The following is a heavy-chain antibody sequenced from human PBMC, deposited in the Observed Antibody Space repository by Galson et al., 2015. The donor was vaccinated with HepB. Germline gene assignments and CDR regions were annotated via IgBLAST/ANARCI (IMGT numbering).Heavy chain of an antibody. CDR3: ARIAFMIVSDGPGVPKRAFDI. CDR1: GYTFTSYG. CDR2: ISAYNGNT. Sequence: SVKVSCKASGYTFTSYGISWVRQAPGQGLEWMGWISAYNGNTNYAQKLQGRVTMTTDTSTSTAYMELRSLRSDDTAVYYCARIAFMIVSDGPGVPKRAFDIWGQGTMVTVSS. D-gene: IGHD3-22*01. V-gene: IGHV1-18*04. J-gene: IGHJ3*02.